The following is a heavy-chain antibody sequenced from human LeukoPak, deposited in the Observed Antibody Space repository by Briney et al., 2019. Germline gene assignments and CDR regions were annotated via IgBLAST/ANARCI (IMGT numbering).Heavy chain of an antibody. J-gene: IGHJ5*02. CDR1: GDSISSSSEY. D-gene: IGHD2-2*01. CDR2: IYYSGAT. V-gene: IGHV4-39*07. Sequence: PSETLSLTCAVSGDSISSSSEYWGWIRQPPGKGLEWIGNIYYSGATYVSPSLKSRATISIDTSKNQFSLKLSSVTAADTAVYYCARGGDIVVVPVTFDPWGQGTLVTVSS. CDR3: ARGGDIVVVPVTFDP.